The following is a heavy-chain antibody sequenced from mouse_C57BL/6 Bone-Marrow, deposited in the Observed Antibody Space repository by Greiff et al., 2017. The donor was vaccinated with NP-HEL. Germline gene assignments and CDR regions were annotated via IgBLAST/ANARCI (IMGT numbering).Heavy chain of an antibody. CDR1: GYSITSGYY. CDR2: ISYDGSN. Sequence: EVQLQQSGPGLVKPSQSLSLPCSVPGYSITSGYYWNWIRQFPGNKLEWMGYISYDGSNNYNPSLKNRISITRDTSKNQFFLKWKSVTTEDTATYYCGRADYYGSSPWVWGTGTTVTGSS. D-gene: IGHD1-1*01. J-gene: IGHJ1*03. V-gene: IGHV3-6*01. CDR3: GRADYYGSSPWV.